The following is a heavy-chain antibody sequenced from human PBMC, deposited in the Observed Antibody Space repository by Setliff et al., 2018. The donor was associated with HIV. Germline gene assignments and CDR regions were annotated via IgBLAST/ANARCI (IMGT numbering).Heavy chain of an antibody. CDR2: IYYSGST. V-gene: IGHV4-61*01. D-gene: IGHD3-3*01. CDR1: GGSISNNSYY. Sequence: PSETLSLTCTVSGGSISNNSYYWSWIRQPPGKGLEWIGYIYYSGSTNYNPSLKSRVTISLDTSKSQFSLKLSSVTAADTAVYYCARDRVHNPSHNFWSGPTNYYYYMDVWGKGTTVTVSS. CDR3: ARDRVHNPSHNFWSGPTNYYYYMDV. J-gene: IGHJ6*03.